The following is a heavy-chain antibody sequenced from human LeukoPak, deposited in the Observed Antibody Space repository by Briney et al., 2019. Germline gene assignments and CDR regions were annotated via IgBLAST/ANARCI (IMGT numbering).Heavy chain of an antibody. CDR2: IIPIFGTA. CDR3: ARDPEGRSGSYYPYFDY. J-gene: IGHJ4*02. V-gene: IGHV1-69*13. Sequence: RASVKVSCKASGGTFSSYAISWVRQAPGQGLEWMGGIIPIFGTANYAQKFQGRVTITADESTSTAYMELSSLRSEDTAVYYCARDPEGRSGSYYPYFDYWGQGTLVTVSS. CDR1: GGTFSSYA. D-gene: IGHD1-26*01.